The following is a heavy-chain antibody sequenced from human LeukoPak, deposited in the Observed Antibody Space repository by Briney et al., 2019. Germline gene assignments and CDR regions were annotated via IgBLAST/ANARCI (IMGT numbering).Heavy chain of an antibody. CDR3: ARQGPFDNSGYYLYPSPQIFNL. D-gene: IGHD3-22*01. Sequence: SETLSLTCSVSGGSINSYYWSCLRQPPGKGLEWIGYIYYSGSTNYNPSLKSRVTISVDTSKNQFSLKLSSVTAADTAVYYCARQGPFDNSGYYLYPSPQIFNLWRQGTLVTVSS. CDR2: IYYSGST. J-gene: IGHJ4*02. V-gene: IGHV4-59*08. CDR1: GGSINSYY.